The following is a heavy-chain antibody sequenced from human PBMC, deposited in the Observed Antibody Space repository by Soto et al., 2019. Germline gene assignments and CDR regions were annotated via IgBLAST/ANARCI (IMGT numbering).Heavy chain of an antibody. D-gene: IGHD5-12*01. J-gene: IGHJ4*02. V-gene: IGHV1-2*02. Sequence: ASVKVSCKTSGYTFIGYYIHWVRQAPGQGLEWMGWINPNSGATNYAQKFQGRVTMTRDTSNTTAYTELSRLTSDDTAVYYCARDLVSTIGDFDFWGQGAPVTVSS. CDR2: INPNSGAT. CDR1: GYTFIGYY. CDR3: ARDLVSTIGDFDF.